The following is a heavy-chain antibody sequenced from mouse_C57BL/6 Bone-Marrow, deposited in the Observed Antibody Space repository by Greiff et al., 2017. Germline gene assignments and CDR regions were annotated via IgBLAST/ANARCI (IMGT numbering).Heavy chain of an antibody. J-gene: IGHJ1*03. Sequence: VKLQESAAELARPGAAVKMSCKASGYTFTSYTMHWVKQRPGQGLEWIGYINPSSGYIEYNQKFKDKTTLTADKSSSTAYMQLSSLTSEDSAVYYCAIYYYGIYWYFDVWGTGTTVTVSS. V-gene: IGHV1-4*02. CDR2: INPSSGYI. CDR3: AIYYYGIYWYFDV. D-gene: IGHD1-1*01. CDR1: GYTFTSYT.